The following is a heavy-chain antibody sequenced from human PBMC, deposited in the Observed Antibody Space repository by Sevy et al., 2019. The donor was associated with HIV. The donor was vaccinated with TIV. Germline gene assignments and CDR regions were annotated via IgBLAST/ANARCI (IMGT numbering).Heavy chain of an antibody. V-gene: IGHV4-39*01. CDR2: IYYSGST. CDR1: GGSISSSSYY. J-gene: IGHJ6*02. CDR3: ARHGPLGYCSGGSCYGYYYYGIDV. D-gene: IGHD2-15*01. Sequence: SETLSLTCTVSGGSISSSSYYWGWIRQPPGKGLEWIGSIYYSGSTYYNPSLKSRVTISVDTSKNQFSLKLSSVTAADTAVYYCARHGPLGYCSGGSCYGYYYYGIDVWGQGTTVTVSS.